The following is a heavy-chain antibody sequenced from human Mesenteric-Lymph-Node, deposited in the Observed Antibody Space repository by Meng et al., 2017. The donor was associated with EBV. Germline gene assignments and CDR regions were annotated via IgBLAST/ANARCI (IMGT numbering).Heavy chain of an antibody. J-gene: IGHJ1*01. V-gene: IGHV4-4*02. CDR2: VFHIGST. CDR3: ARVSEISGTWLDC. CDR1: GGSISGNNW. D-gene: IGHD1-7*01. Sequence: PEPGQGLVKPSGTLSPTCAVSGGSISGNNWWSWIRQPPGKGLEWIGEVFHIGSTNYNPSLKSRVTISLDKSKNQFSLKLTSVTAADTAVYFCARVSEISGTWLDCWGQGTLVTVSS.